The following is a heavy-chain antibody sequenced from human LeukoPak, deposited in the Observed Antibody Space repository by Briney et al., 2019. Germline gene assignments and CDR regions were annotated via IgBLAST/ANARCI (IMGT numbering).Heavy chain of an antibody. Sequence: PGGSLTLSCAASGFSFSSYVRTWVRQAPGKGLEWVSDISGSGGSTYYADSVKGRFTIARDNSKNTLYLQMNSLRAEDTAVYYCAKDQYGSVLYGMDVWGQGTLVTVSS. J-gene: IGHJ6*02. V-gene: IGHV3-23*01. CDR2: ISGSGGST. CDR3: AKDQYGSVLYGMDV. D-gene: IGHD6-19*01. CDR1: GFSFSSYV.